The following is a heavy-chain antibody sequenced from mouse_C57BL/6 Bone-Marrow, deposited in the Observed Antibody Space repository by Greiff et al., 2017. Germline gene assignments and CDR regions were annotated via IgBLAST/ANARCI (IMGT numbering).Heavy chain of an antibody. CDR2: IDPSDSYT. V-gene: IGHV1-69*01. Sequence: QVQLQQPGAELVMPGASVKLSCKASGYTFTSYWMHWVKQRPGQGLEWIGEIDPSDSYTNYNQKFKGKSTLTADKSSSTAYMQLSSLTYEDSAVYYCARGYYGNYAYWYFDVWGTGTTVTVSS. D-gene: IGHD2-1*01. J-gene: IGHJ1*03. CDR3: ARGYYGNYAYWYFDV. CDR1: GYTFTSYW.